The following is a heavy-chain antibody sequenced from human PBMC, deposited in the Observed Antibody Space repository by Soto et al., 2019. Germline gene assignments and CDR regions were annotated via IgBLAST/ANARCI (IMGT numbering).Heavy chain of an antibody. V-gene: IGHV3-23*01. CDR3: AKCGRTVFGVVTLYGMDY. D-gene: IGHD3-3*01. J-gene: IGHJ6*04. CDR2: ISGSGGST. CDR1: GFTFSSYA. Sequence: GGSLRLSCAASGFTFSSYAMSWVRQAPGKGLEWVSAISGSGGSTYYADSVKGRFTISRDNSKNTLYLQMNSLRAEDTAVYYCAKCGRTVFGVVTLYGMDYWGKGTTVTVSS.